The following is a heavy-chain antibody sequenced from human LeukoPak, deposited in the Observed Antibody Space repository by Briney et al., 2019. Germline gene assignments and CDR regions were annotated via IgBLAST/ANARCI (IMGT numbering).Heavy chain of an antibody. V-gene: IGHV4-39*07. D-gene: IGHD6-19*01. CDR3: ASRAVAGPYY. CDR2: IYYSGST. CDR1: GGSISSSSYY. Sequence: SETLSLTCTVSGGSISSSSYYWGWIRQPPGKGLEWIGSIYYSGSTYYNPSLKSRVTISVDTSKNQFSLKLSSVTAADTAVYYCASRAVAGPYYWGQGTLVTVSS. J-gene: IGHJ4*02.